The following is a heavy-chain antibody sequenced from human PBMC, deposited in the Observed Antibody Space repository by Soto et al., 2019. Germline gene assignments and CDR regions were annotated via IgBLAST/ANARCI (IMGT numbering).Heavy chain of an antibody. D-gene: IGHD2-15*01. CDR1: GFTFDDYA. J-gene: IGHJ3*02. CDR3: AIGYCSGGSCAFDI. CDR2: IRWNSGSI. V-gene: IGHV3-9*01. Sequence: EVQLVESGGGLVQPGRSLRLSCAASGFTFDDYAMHWVRQAPGKGLEWVSGIRWNSGSIGYADSVKGRFTISRDNAKNSLYLQMNSLSAEDTALYYCAIGYCSGGSCAFDIWGQGTMVTVSS.